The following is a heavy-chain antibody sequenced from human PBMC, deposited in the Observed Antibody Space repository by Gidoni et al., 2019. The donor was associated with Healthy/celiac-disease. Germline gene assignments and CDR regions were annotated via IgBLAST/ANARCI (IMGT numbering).Heavy chain of an antibody. V-gene: IGHV3-30-3*01. CDR2: ISYDGSNK. CDR1: GFTCSSDA. J-gene: IGHJ5*02. Sequence: AAAGFTCSSDAMHWVRQAPGKGLEWVAVISYDGSNKYYADSVKGRFTISSDNSKNTLYLQMNSLSAEDTAVYYCARHGYYGSGSYQNWFDPWGQGTLVTVSS. D-gene: IGHD3-10*01. CDR3: ARHGYYGSGSYQNWFDP.